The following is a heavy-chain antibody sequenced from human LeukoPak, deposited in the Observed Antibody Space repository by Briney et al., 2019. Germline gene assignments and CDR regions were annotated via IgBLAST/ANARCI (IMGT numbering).Heavy chain of an antibody. D-gene: IGHD3-10*01. J-gene: IGHJ4*02. V-gene: IGHV3-23*01. Sequence: GGSLRLSCAASGFTFSSHWMSWVRQAPGKGLEWVSAISGSGGSTYYADSVKGRFTISRDNPKNTLYLQMNSLRAEDTAVYYCAILPRGIGGFDYWGQGTLVTVSS. CDR2: ISGSGGST. CDR1: GFTFSSHW. CDR3: AILPRGIGGFDY.